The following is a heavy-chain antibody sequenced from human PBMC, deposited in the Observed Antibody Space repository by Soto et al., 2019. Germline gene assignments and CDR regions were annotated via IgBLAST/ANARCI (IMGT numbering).Heavy chain of an antibody. D-gene: IGHD5-12*01. CDR2: NSGSGGNT. CDR1: GFTFSSYA. Sequence: PGGSLRLSCAACGFTFSSYAMSWVRQAPGKLEWVSTNSGSGGNTYYADSVKGRFTISEDNSKNTLYLQMNSLRAEDTALYYCAKVAHSGYDSQFDYWGQGTLVTVSS. V-gene: IGHV3-23*01. CDR3: AKVAHSGYDSQFDY. J-gene: IGHJ4*02.